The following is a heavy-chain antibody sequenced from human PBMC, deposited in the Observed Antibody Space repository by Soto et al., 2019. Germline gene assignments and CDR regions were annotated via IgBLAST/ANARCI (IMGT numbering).Heavy chain of an antibody. CDR2: ISYDGSNK. CDR1: GFTFSSYA. V-gene: IGHV3-30-3*01. Sequence: QVQLVESGGGVVQPGRSLRLSCAASGFTFSSYAMHWVRQAPGKGLEWVAVISYDGSNKYYADSVKGRFTISRDNSQHTLYLQMNSLRAEDTAVYYCARTPRGQWELPYYYYGMDVWGQGTTVTVSS. J-gene: IGHJ6*02. D-gene: IGHD1-26*01. CDR3: ARTPRGQWELPYYYYGMDV.